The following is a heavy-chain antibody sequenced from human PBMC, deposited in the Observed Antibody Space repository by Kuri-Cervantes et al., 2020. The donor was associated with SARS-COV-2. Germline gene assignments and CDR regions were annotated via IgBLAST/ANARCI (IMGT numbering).Heavy chain of an antibody. D-gene: IGHD6-13*01. J-gene: IGHJ4*02. V-gene: IGHV4-4*07. CDR3: ARGTSSWYFFDR. CDR2: VYASGDT. Sequence: GSLRLSCTVSGDSINSYYWNWLRQPAGKGLEWIGRVYASGDTNYNPSLKDRVTMSMDTSKTQFSLKVTSVTVADTAVYYCARGTSSWYFFDRWGRGILVTVSS. CDR1: GDSINSYY.